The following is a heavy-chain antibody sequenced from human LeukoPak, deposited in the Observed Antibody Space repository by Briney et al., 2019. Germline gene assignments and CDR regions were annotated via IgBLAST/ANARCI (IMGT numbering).Heavy chain of an antibody. V-gene: IGHV3-23*01. CDR2: ISGSGGST. Sequence: GGSLRLSCAASGSSFRNYVMSWVRQAPGKGLEWVSSISGSGGSTFYADSVKGRFTISRDNSKNTLYLQMNSLRAEDTAVYYCAKAVVTAIPTYNWFDPWGQGTLVTVSS. D-gene: IGHD2-21*02. J-gene: IGHJ5*02. CDR1: GSSFRNYV. CDR3: AKAVVTAIPTYNWFDP.